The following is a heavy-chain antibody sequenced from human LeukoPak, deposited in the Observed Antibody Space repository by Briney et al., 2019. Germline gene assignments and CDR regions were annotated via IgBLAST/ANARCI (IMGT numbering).Heavy chain of an antibody. CDR2: IIPILGIA. J-gene: IGHJ5*02. Sequence: ASVKVSCKASGGTFSSYAISWVRQAPGQELEWMGRIIPILGIANYAQKFQGRVTITADKSTSTAYMELSSLRSEDTAVYYCERDHITMVRGVIISNWFDPWGQGTLVTVSS. CDR3: ERDHITMVRGVIISNWFDP. V-gene: IGHV1-69*04. D-gene: IGHD3-10*01. CDR1: GGTFSSYA.